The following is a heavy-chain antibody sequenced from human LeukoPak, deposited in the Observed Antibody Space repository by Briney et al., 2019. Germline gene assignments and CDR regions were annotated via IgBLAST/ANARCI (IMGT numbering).Heavy chain of an antibody. CDR2: IRYDGSNK. CDR3: AKLLYWYIDL. Sequence: PGGSLRLSCAASGFTFSNYGMHWVRQAPGKGLEWVAFIRYDGSNKYYADSVKGRFTISRDNSKNTLYLQMNSLRAEDTAVYYCAKLLYWYIDLWGRGTLVTVSS. D-gene: IGHD2-15*01. V-gene: IGHV3-30*02. CDR1: GFTFSNYG. J-gene: IGHJ2*01.